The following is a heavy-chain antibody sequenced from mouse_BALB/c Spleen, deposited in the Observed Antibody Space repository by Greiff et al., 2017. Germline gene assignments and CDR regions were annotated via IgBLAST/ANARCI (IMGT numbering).Heavy chain of an antibody. CDR2: ISSGSSTI. CDR1: GFTFSSFG. V-gene: IGHV5-17*02. Sequence: EVHLVESGGGLVQPGGSRKLSCAASGFTFSSFGMHWVRQAPEKGLEWVAYISSGSSTIYYADTVKGRFTISRDNPKNTLFLQMTSLRSEDTAMYYCARGGDYDGDYAMDYWGQGTSVTVSS. CDR3: ARGGDYDGDYAMDY. J-gene: IGHJ4*01. D-gene: IGHD2-4*01.